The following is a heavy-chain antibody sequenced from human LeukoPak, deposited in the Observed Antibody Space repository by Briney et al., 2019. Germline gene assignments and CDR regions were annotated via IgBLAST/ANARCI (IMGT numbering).Heavy chain of an antibody. CDR3: TTDTGPWGSRVDY. CDR1: GFTFSSYA. J-gene: IGHJ4*02. CDR2: IKSKTDGGTT. D-gene: IGHD3-16*01. V-gene: IGHV3-15*01. Sequence: GGSLRLSCAASGFTFSSYAMSWVRQAPGKGLEWVGRIKSKTDGGTTDYAAPVKGRFTISRDDSKNTLYLQMNSLKTEDTAVYYCTTDTGPWGSRVDYWGQGTLVTVSS.